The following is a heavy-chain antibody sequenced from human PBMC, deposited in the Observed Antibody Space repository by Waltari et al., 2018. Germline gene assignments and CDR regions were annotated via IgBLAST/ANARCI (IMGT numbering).Heavy chain of an antibody. V-gene: IGHV4-4*02. D-gene: IGHD3-9*01. Sequence: QVQLQESGPGLVKPSGTLSLTCVVSGDSINNNHWWSLVRQAPGKGLEWRGQIYGSGSTSYNPSVKSRVTISADNSKNQFSLTLKSVTAADTALYFCARGLSQYGATTGFDYWGQGTRVSVSS. CDR3: ARGLSQYGATTGFDY. CDR1: GDSINNNHW. CDR2: IYGSGST. J-gene: IGHJ4*02.